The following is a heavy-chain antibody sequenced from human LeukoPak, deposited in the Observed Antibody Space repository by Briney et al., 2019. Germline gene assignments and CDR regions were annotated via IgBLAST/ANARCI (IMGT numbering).Heavy chain of an antibody. CDR1: GGSISSSSYF. CDR2: IYYSGST. CDR3: ARGSHSTSVY. D-gene: IGHD6-6*01. Sequence: SETLSLTCTVSGGSISSSSYFWGWIRQPPGKGLEWIVSIYYSGSTYYNPSLKSRLTISVDTSKNQFSLKLSSVTAADTAVYYCARGSHSTSVYWGQGTLVTVSS. J-gene: IGHJ4*02. V-gene: IGHV4-39*01.